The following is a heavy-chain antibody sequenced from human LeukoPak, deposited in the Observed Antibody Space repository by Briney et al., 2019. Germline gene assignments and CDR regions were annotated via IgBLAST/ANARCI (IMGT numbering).Heavy chain of an antibody. Sequence: SETLSLTCAVSGGSISSYSWSWIRQPPGKGLEWIGYIYSSGTTNYNPSLKSRVTISRHTSNNQFSLKLTSVTATDTALYYCARHSNGGGYYYDYWGQRTLVTVSS. J-gene: IGHJ4*02. D-gene: IGHD3-22*01. CDR2: IYSSGTT. V-gene: IGHV4-59*08. CDR3: ARHSNGGGYYYDY. CDR1: GGSISSYS.